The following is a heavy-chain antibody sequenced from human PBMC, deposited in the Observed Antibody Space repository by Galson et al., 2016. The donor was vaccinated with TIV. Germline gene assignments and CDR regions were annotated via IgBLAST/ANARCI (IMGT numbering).Heavy chain of an antibody. CDR2: IYYSGST. D-gene: IGHD3-22*01. CDR3: ARDAGTYYHAFDV. V-gene: IGHV4-30-4*01. J-gene: IGHJ3*01. CDR1: GASIRDGDPF. Sequence: TLSLPCPVSGASIRDGDPFWSWIRQPPGKGLEWIGYIYYSGSTKINPSLKSRLTMSVDRSRNQFSLSLYSVTAADTAVYFCARDAGTYYHAFDVWGQGTMVAVSS.